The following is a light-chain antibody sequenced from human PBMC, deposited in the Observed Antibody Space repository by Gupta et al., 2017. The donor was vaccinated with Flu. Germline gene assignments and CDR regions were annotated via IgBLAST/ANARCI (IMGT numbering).Light chain of an antibody. V-gene: IGLV2-11*01. CDR2: DVS. CDR3: CSYAGSYRKV. J-gene: IGLJ1*01. Sequence: QSALPQPRSVSGSPGQSVTISCTGTSSDVGGYNYVSWYQQHPGKAPKLMIYDVSKRPSGVPDRFSGSKSGNTASLTISGLQAEDEADYYCCSYAGSYRKVFGTGTKVTVL. CDR1: SSDVGGYNY.